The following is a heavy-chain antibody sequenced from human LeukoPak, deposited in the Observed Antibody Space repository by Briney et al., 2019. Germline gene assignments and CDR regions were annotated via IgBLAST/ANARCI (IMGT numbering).Heavy chain of an antibody. CDR3: ARHSRAGYNYGLGY. D-gene: IGHD5-24*01. CDR2: IYYSGST. Sequence: SETLSLTCTVSGGSISSYYWSWIRQPPGKGLEWIGYIYYSGSTNYNPSLKSRVTISVDTSKNQFSLKLSSVTAADTAVYYCARHSRAGYNYGLGYWGQGTLVAVSS. J-gene: IGHJ4*02. V-gene: IGHV4-59*08. CDR1: GGSISSYY.